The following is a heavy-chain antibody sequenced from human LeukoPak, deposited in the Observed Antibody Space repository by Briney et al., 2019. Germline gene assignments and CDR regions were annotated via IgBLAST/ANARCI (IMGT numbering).Heavy chain of an antibody. V-gene: IGHV3-49*04. CDR1: GFTFGDYA. CDR3: TTSIAARPAAFDI. J-gene: IGHJ3*02. D-gene: IGHD6-6*01. CDR2: IRSKAYGGTT. Sequence: GGSLRLSCTASGFTFGDYAMSWVRQAPGKGLEWVGFIRSKAYGGTTEYAASVKGRFTISRDDSKSIAYLQMNSLKTEDTAVYYCTTSIAARPAAFDIWGQGTMVTVSS.